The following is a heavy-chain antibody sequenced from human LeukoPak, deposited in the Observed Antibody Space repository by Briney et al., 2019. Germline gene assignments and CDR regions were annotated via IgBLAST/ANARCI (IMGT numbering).Heavy chain of an antibody. CDR2: ISGSGDNT. J-gene: IGHJ3*02. CDR3: AKGTNFYGSGIYYNDVFDI. D-gene: IGHD3-10*01. Sequence: GGSLRLSCAAPGFTFSKYAMSWVRQAPGKGLEWVSGISGSGDNTYYADSVKGRFTISRDNSKNTLHLQMNSLRAEDTAVYYCAKGTNFYGSGIYYNDVFDIWGQGTMVTVSS. V-gene: IGHV3-23*01. CDR1: GFTFSKYA.